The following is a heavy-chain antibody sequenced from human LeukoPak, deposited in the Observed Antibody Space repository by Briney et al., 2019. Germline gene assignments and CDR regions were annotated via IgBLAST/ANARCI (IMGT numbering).Heavy chain of an antibody. D-gene: IGHD6-6*01. CDR3: ARGVGSSSSGFWYYFDY. Sequence: SETLSLTCTVSGGSISSGSYFWSWIRQPPGKGLEWIGYIYYSGSTSNNPSLKSRVTTSVDTSKNQFSLKLSSMTAADTAVYYCARGVGSSSSGFWYYFDYWGQGTLVTVSS. J-gene: IGHJ4*02. V-gene: IGHV4-61*01. CDR2: IYYSGST. CDR1: GGSISSGSYF.